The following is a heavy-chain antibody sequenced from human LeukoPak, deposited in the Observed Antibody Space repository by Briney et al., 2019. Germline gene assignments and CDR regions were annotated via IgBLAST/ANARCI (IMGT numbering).Heavy chain of an antibody. CDR1: GFTFSSYE. CDR2: ISSSGSTK. V-gene: IGHV3-48*03. J-gene: IGHJ4*02. D-gene: IGHD6-13*01. CDR3: ARVSAAAGTFDY. Sequence: GGSLRLSCAASGFTFSSYEMNRLRQAQGIELKWVSNISSSGSTKYYADPVKVPFTIYRDNATNSLYLQTNSPKDKDVYVYDSARVSAAAGTFDYWGQGTLVTVSS.